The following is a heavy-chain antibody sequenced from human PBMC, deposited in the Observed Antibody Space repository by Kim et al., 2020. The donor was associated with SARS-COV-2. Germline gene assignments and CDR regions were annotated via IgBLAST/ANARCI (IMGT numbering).Heavy chain of an antibody. CDR3: ARRDSISPLWFGELLHRKTIFDP. CDR2: MNPNTGNT. D-gene: IGHD3-10*01. Sequence: ASVKVSCKASGYIFTNYDINWVRQATGQGLEWMGWMNPNTGNTGYAQKFQDRVSMTRNTSINTAYMELSSLRSEDTAVYYCARRDSISPLWFGELLHRKTIFDPWGQGTLVTVSS. CDR1: GYIFTNYD. J-gene: IGHJ5*02. V-gene: IGHV1-8*01.